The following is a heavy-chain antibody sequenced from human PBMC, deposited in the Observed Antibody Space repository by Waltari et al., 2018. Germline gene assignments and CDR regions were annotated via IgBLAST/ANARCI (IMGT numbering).Heavy chain of an antibody. J-gene: IGHJ3*02. CDR2: IYYSGST. D-gene: IGHD3-10*01. Sequence: QLQLQESGPGLVKHSETLSLTCTVPGGSISSSIYHWGWTRQPPGKGLEWIGSIYYSGSTYYNPSLKSRVTISVDTSKNQFSLKLSSVTAADTAVYYCARDFSGGGAFDIWGQGTMVTVSS. V-gene: IGHV4-39*07. CDR3: ARDFSGGGAFDI. CDR1: GGSISSSIYH.